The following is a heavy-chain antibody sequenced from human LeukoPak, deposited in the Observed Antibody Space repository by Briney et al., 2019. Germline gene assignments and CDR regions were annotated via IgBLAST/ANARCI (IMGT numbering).Heavy chain of an antibody. CDR3: ARVAGGYSSSWYRGYFDY. CDR1: GGSISSYY. Sequence: SETLSLTCTVSGGSISSYYWSWIRQPAGKGLEWIGRIYYSGSTYYNPSLKSRVTISVDTSKNQFSLKLSSVTAADTAVYYCARVAGGYSSSWYRGYFDYWGQGTLVTVSS. D-gene: IGHD6-13*01. V-gene: IGHV4-4*07. J-gene: IGHJ4*02. CDR2: IYYSGST.